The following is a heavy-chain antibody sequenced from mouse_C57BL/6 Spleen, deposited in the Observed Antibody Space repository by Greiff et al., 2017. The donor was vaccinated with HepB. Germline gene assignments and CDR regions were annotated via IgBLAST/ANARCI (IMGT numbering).Heavy chain of an antibody. CDR2: FYPGSGSI. CDR3: ARRAVYDYPTQAWFAY. V-gene: IGHV1-62-2*01. CDR1: GYTFTEYT. D-gene: IGHD2-4*01. J-gene: IGHJ3*01. Sequence: VQLQQSGAELVKPGASVKLSCKASGYTFTEYTIHWVKQRSGQGLEWIGWFYPGSGSIKYNEKFKDKATLTADKSSSTVYMELSRLTSEDSAVYFCARRAVYDYPTQAWFAYWGQGTLVTVSA.